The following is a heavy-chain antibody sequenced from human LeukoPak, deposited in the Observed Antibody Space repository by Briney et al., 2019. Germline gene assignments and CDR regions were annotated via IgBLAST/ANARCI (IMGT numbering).Heavy chain of an antibody. J-gene: IGHJ6*03. CDR3: ARSNITIFGVVMSYYYYYYMDV. CDR2: IIPIFGTA. V-gene: IGHV1-69*01. CDR1: GGTFSSYA. D-gene: IGHD3-3*01. Sequence: VKVSCKASGGTFSSYAISWVRQAPGQGLEWMGGIIPIFGTANYAQKFQGRVTITADESTSTAYMELSSLRSEDTAVYYCARSNITIFGVVMSYYYYYYMDVWGKGTTVTVSS.